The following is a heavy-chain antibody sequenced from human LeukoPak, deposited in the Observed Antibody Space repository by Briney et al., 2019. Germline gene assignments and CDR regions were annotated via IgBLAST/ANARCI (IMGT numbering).Heavy chain of an antibody. D-gene: IGHD3-22*01. Sequence: SETLSLTCGVYGGSFSGYDWSWLRQPPGKGLEWIGEINHSGSTKYNPSLKSRVTISVDTSKNQFSLKLSSVTAADTAVYYCARIDSSAYYSQLYYFDYWGQGTLVTVSS. V-gene: IGHV4-34*01. CDR3: ARIDSSAYYSQLYYFDY. J-gene: IGHJ4*02. CDR1: GGSFSGYD. CDR2: INHSGST.